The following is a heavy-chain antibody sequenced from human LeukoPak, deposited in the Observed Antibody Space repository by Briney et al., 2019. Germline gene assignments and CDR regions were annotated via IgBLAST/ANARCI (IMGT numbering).Heavy chain of an antibody. J-gene: IGHJ6*02. Sequence: PSQTLSLTCTVSGGSISSGGYYWSWIRQHPGKGLEWIGNIYYSGSTYYNPSLKSRVTISVDTSKNQFSLKLSSVTAADTAVYYCARELPNYYYYYGMDVWGQGTTVTVSS. CDR3: ARELPNYYYYYGMDV. V-gene: IGHV4-31*03. D-gene: IGHD1-26*01. CDR2: IYYSGST. CDR1: GGSISSGGYY.